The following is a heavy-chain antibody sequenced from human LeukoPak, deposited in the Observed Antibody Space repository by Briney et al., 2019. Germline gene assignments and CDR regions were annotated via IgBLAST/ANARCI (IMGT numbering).Heavy chain of an antibody. Sequence: ASVKISCKVSGYTFTDYYMHWVQQAPGKGLEWMGLVDPEDGDTIYAEKFQGRVTITADTSTDTAYMELSSLRSEDTAVYYCATEEIRQWLVRNDYWGQGTLVTVSS. V-gene: IGHV1-69-2*01. J-gene: IGHJ4*02. D-gene: IGHD6-19*01. CDR2: VDPEDGDT. CDR1: GYTFTDYY. CDR3: ATEEIRQWLVRNDY.